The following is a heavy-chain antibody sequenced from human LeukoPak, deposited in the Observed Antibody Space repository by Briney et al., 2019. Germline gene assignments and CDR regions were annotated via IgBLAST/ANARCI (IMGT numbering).Heavy chain of an antibody. CDR2: INHSGST. V-gene: IGHV4-34*01. J-gene: IGHJ6*02. D-gene: IGHD4-17*01. CDR3: ASRMTTVTTDAYYYYGMDV. CDR1: GVSFSGYY. Sequence: PSETLSLTCAVYGVSFSGYYWSWIRQPPGKGLEWIGEINHSGSTNYNPSLKSRVTISVDTSKNQFSLKLSSVTAADTAVYYCASRMTTVTTDAYYYYGMDVWGQGTTVTVSS.